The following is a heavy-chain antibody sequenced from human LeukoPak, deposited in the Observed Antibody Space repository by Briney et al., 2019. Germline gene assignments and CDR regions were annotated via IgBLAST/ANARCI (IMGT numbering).Heavy chain of an antibody. CDR2: IIPIFGTA. CDR3: AIDGIVGATTEAAYDY. Sequence: ASVKVSCKASGGTFSSYAISWVRQAPGQGLEWMGGIIPIFGTANYAQKFQGRVTITADESTSTAYMELSSLRSEDTAVYYCAIDGIVGATTEAAYDYWGQGTLVTVPS. V-gene: IGHV1-69*01. J-gene: IGHJ4*02. D-gene: IGHD1-26*01. CDR1: GGTFSSYA.